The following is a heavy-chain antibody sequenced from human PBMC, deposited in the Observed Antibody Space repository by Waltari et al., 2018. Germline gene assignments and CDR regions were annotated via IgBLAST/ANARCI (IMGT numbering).Heavy chain of an antibody. J-gene: IGHJ4*02. V-gene: IGHV3-23*01. Sequence: EVQLLESGGGLVQPGGSLRLSCAASGFTFSSYAMSWVRQAPGKGLELVSAIRGRCGSTDYGDSLKGRFTISRDNSKNTLYLQMNSLRAEDTAVDYCAKFSIVDYGDYVNYWGQGTLVTVSS. CDR2: IRGRCGST. CDR3: AKFSIVDYGDYVNY. D-gene: IGHD4-17*01. CDR1: GFTFSSYA.